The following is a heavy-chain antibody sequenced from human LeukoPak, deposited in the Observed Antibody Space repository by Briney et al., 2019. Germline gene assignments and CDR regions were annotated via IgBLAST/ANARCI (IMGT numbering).Heavy chain of an antibody. J-gene: IGHJ4*02. CDR3: ARTAAGRDFDF. D-gene: IGHD6-13*01. Sequence: SETLSLTCTVSGGSISSGGYYWSWLRQHPGKGLEWIGFIFYSGTTHYNPSLKSRVTMSVDTSKNQFPLKLSSVTAADTAVYYCARTAAGRDFDFWGQGTLVIVSS. V-gene: IGHV4-31*03. CDR2: IFYSGTT. CDR1: GGSISSGGYY.